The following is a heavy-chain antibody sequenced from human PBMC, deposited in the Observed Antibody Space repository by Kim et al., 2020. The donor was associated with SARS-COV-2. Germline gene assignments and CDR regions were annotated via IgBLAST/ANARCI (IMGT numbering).Heavy chain of an antibody. D-gene: IGHD6-13*01. CDR2: ISSSSSYT. J-gene: IGHJ6*02. Sequence: GGSLRLSCAASGFTFSDYYMSWIRQAPGKGLEWVSYISSSSSYTNYADSVKGRFTISRDNAKNSLYLQMNSLRAEDTAVYYCARDLAAAGIDDYYYYYGMDVWGQGTTVTVSS. CDR1: GFTFSDYY. V-gene: IGHV3-11*05. CDR3: ARDLAAAGIDDYYYYYGMDV.